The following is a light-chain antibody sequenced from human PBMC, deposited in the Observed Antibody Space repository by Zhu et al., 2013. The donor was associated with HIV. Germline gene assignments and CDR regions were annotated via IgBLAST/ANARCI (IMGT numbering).Light chain of an antibody. J-gene: IGLJ3*02. CDR3: YSAADNNLL. Sequence: SYELTQPPSVSVSPGQTASLTCSGDRLGDKYVSWYQQKPGQSPVLVIYEDNKRPSGILERFSGSSSGTTVTLTISGAQVGDEADYYCYSAADNNLLFGGGTRLTVL. V-gene: IGLV3-1*01. CDR1: RLGDKY. CDR2: EDN.